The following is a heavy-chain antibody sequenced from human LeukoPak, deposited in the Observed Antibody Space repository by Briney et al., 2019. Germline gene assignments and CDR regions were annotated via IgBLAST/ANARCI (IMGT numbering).Heavy chain of an antibody. Sequence: GGSLRLSCAASGLTFRHYGMHWVRQTPGKGLEWVAFIESGESISQYADLVKGRFTISRDNSKNMLYLQMNSLRTEDTAMYYCTKNTGRREGWFDPWGQGTLVTVSS. CDR1: GLTFRHYG. V-gene: IGHV3-30*02. J-gene: IGHJ5*02. CDR3: TKNTGRREGWFDP. D-gene: IGHD1-26*01. CDR2: IESGESIS.